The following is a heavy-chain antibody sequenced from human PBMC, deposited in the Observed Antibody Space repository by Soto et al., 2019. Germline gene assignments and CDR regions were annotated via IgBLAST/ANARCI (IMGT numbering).Heavy chain of an antibody. Sequence: SETLSLTCIVSGESISSSSYSWGWIRQPPGKGLEWIGSIYYSGRTYYNPSFKSRVTISIDTSKNQFSLKLSSVTATDTAVYYCARQRTTVVTQAYFDHWGQGALVTVSS. CDR2: IYYSGRT. CDR1: GESISSSSYS. D-gene: IGHD2-21*02. V-gene: IGHV4-39*01. CDR3: ARQRTTVVTQAYFDH. J-gene: IGHJ4*02.